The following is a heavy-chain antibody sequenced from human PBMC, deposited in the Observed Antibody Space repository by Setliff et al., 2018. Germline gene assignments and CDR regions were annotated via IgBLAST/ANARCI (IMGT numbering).Heavy chain of an antibody. Sequence: GGSLRLSCAASGFTFSSYGMHWVRQAPGKGLEWVAAIWYDGSNPYYADSVKGRITISRDNSKNSLYLQMNSLRAEDTAVYYCASGLERGYWGQGTLVTVSS. J-gene: IGHJ4*02. D-gene: IGHD1-1*01. V-gene: IGHV3-33*03. CDR3: ASGLERGY. CDR2: IWYDGSNP. CDR1: GFTFSSYG.